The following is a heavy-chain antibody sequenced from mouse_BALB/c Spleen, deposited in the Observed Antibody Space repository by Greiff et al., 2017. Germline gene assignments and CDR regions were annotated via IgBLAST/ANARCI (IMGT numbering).Heavy chain of an antibody. CDR3: AIIHYYGYGYAMDY. D-gene: IGHD1-2*01. CDR2: IWAGGST. V-gene: IGHV2-9*02. CDR1: GFSLTSYG. Sequence: QVQLKESGPGLVAPSHSLSITCTVSGFSLTSYGVHWVRQPPGKGLEWLGVIWAGGSTNYNSALMSRLSISKDNSKSQVFLKMNRLQTDDTAMYYGAIIHYYGYGYAMDYWGQGTSVTVSS. J-gene: IGHJ4*01.